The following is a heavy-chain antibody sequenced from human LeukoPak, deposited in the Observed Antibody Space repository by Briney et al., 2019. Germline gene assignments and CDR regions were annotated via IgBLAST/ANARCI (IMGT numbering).Heavy chain of an antibody. D-gene: IGHD1-26*01. CDR2: ISSSSSYI. V-gene: IGHV3-21*01. CDR1: GFTFSSYE. CDR3: ASSRWEPGAFDI. J-gene: IGHJ3*02. Sequence: PGGSLRLSCAASGFTFSSYEMNWVRQAPGKGLEWVSSISSSSSYIYYADSVKGRFTISRDNAKNSLYLQMNSLRAEDTAVYYCASSRWEPGAFDIWGQGTMVTVSS.